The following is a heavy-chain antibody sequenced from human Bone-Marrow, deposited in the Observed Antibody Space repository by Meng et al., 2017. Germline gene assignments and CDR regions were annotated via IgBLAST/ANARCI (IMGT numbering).Heavy chain of an antibody. CDR3: ARVHHPPDSSGWLYYFDY. Sequence: GESLKISCAASGFTFSSYAMHWVRQAPGKGLEWVAVISYDGSNKYYADSVKGRFTISRDNSKNTLYLQMNSLRAEDTAVYYCARVHHPPDSSGWLYYFDYWGQRTLVTVSS. CDR2: ISYDGSNK. D-gene: IGHD6-19*01. J-gene: IGHJ4*02. CDR1: GFTFSSYA. V-gene: IGHV3-30*04.